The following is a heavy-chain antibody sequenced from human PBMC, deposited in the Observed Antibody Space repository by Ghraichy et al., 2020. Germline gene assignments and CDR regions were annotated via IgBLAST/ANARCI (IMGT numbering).Heavy chain of an antibody. Sequence: GGSLRLSCTASGFIFSSYAMHWVRQAPGKGLEWVSAMCFDGSNQNYADSVKGRFTISRDNSRNTLYLQMNSLRAEDTAVYYCARDRASNGRCYDGLDLWGQGTPVTVSS. CDR2: MCFDGSNQ. D-gene: IGHD4-17*01. CDR1: GFIFSSYA. CDR3: ARDRASNGRCYDGLDL. J-gene: IGHJ6*02. V-gene: IGHV3-33*08.